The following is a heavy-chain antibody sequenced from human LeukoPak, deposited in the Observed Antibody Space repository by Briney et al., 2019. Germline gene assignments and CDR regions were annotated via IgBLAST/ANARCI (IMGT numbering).Heavy chain of an antibody. J-gene: IGHJ5*02. CDR3: ARAYGDYVDWFDP. D-gene: IGHD4-17*01. CDR2: IYHSGST. Sequence: SETLSLTCAVSGGSISSSNWWSWVRQPPGKGLEWIGEIYHSGSTSYNPSLKSRVTISVDRSKNQFSLKLSSVTAADTAVYYCARAYGDYVDWFDPWGQGTLVTVSS. V-gene: IGHV4-4*02. CDR1: GGSISSSNW.